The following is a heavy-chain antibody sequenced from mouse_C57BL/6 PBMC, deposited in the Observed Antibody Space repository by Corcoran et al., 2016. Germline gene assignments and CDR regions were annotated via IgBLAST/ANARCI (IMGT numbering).Heavy chain of an antibody. V-gene: IGHV1-26*01. J-gene: IGHJ3*01. Sequence: EVQLQQSGPELVKPGASVKISCKASGYTFTDYYMNWVKQSHGKSLEWIGDINPNNGGTSYNQKFKGKATLTVDKSSSTAYMELRSLTSEDSAVYYCARAYGSSYVFFAYWGQGTLVTVSA. CDR3: ARAYGSSYVFFAY. D-gene: IGHD1-1*01. CDR1: GYTFTDYY. CDR2: INPNNGGT.